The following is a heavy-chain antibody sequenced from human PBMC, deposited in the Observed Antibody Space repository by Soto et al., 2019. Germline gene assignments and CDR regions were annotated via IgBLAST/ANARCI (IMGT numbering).Heavy chain of an antibody. CDR2: ISGSGGST. Sequence: GGSLRLSCAASGFTFSSYAMSWVRQAPGKGLEWVSAISGSGGSTYYADSVKGRFTISRDNSKNTLYLQMNSLRAEDTAVYYCAKDTNTVTKLYYFHYWGQGTIVTVYS. CDR1: GFTFSSYA. V-gene: IGHV3-23*01. CDR3: AKDTNTVTKLYYFHY. J-gene: IGHJ4*02. D-gene: IGHD4-17*01.